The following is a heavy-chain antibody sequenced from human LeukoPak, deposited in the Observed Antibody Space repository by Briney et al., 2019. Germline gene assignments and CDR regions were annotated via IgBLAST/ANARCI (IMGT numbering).Heavy chain of an antibody. Sequence: SETLSLTCTVSGGSISSSSYYWGWIRQPPGKGLEWIGSIYYSGSTYYNPSLKSRVTISVDTSKNQFSLKLSSVTAADTAVYYCARLSNSGSYGAFDIWGQGTMVTVSS. CDR2: IYYSGST. CDR3: ARLSNSGSYGAFDI. V-gene: IGHV4-39*01. J-gene: IGHJ3*02. CDR1: GGSISSSSYY. D-gene: IGHD1-26*01.